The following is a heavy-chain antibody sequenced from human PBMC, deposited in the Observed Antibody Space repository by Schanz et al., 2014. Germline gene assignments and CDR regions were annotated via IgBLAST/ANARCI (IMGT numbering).Heavy chain of an antibody. D-gene: IGHD3-9*01. CDR3: AKRNHDMQSLPLDY. Sequence: EVQLLESGGGLVQPGGSLRLSCAASGFTFSIYGMSWVRQAPGKGLEWVSGLTEGGGGTYYTDAVKGRFTISRDSSKNTLYLQMNSLSAEDTAVYYCAKRNHDMQSLPLDYWGQGTLVTVSS. CDR2: LTEGGGGT. CDR1: GFTFSIYG. V-gene: IGHV3-23*01. J-gene: IGHJ4*02.